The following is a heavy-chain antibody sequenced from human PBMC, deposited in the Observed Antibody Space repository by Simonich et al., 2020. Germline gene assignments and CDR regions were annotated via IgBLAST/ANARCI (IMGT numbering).Heavy chain of an antibody. Sequence: EVQLVESGGGLVQPGGSLRLSCAASGFTFSSYWMSWVRQAPGKGLEWVANIKQDGREKNYVDSVKGRFTISRDNAKNSLYLQMNSLRAEDTAVYYCARDREVYGSGSYYNYWGQGTLVTVSS. CDR1: GFTFSSYW. V-gene: IGHV3-7*01. CDR3: ARDREVYGSGSYYNY. CDR2: IKQDGREK. D-gene: IGHD3-10*01. J-gene: IGHJ4*02.